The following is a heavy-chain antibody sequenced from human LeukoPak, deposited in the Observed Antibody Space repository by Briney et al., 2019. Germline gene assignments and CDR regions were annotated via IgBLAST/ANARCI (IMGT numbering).Heavy chain of an antibody. V-gene: IGHV4-34*01. CDR2: INHSGST. J-gene: IGHJ5*02. D-gene: IGHD4-17*01. CDR3: ARDEGGMTTVTARRTWFDP. Sequence: SETLSLTCAVYGGSFSGYYWSWIRQPPGKGLEWIGEINHSGSTNYNPSLKSRVTISVDTSKNQFSLKLSSVTAADTAVYYCARDEGGMTTVTARRTWFDPWGQGTLVTVSS. CDR1: GGSFSGYY.